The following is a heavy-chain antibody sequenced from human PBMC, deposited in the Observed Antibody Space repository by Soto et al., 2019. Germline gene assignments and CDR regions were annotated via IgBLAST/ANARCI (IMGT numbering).Heavy chain of an antibody. CDR3: ARSTSTIFGVVIRRGMDV. V-gene: IGHV1-69*12. D-gene: IGHD3-3*01. CDR2: ILPIFGTA. J-gene: IGHJ6*02. Sequence: QVQLVQSGAEVKKPGSSVKVSCKASGGTFSSYAISWVRQAPGQGLEWMGGILPIFGTANYAQKFQGRVTITADESTSTAYMELSSLRSEDTAVYYCARSTSTIFGVVIRRGMDVWGQGTTVTVSS. CDR1: GGTFSSYA.